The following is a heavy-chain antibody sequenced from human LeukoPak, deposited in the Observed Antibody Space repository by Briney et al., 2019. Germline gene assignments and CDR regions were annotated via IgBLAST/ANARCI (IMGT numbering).Heavy chain of an antibody. Sequence: ASVKVSCKASGGTFSSYAISWVRQAPGQGLEWMGGIIPIFGTANHAQKFQGRVTITADESTSTAYMELSSLRSEDTAVYYCAYSTMVRGVIPSWYYYGMDVWGQGTTVTVSS. J-gene: IGHJ6*02. CDR2: IIPIFGTA. V-gene: IGHV1-69*13. D-gene: IGHD3-10*01. CDR3: AYSTMVRGVIPSWYYYGMDV. CDR1: GGTFSSYA.